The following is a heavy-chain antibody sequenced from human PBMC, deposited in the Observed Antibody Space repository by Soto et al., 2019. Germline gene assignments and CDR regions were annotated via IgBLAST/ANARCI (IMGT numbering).Heavy chain of an antibody. CDR3: ASREDYYDSSGYYHAFDI. V-gene: IGHV1-46*01. D-gene: IGHD3-22*01. CDR1: GYTFTSYY. CDR2: INPSGGST. J-gene: IGHJ3*02. Sequence: ASVKVACKASGYTFTSYYMHWVRQAPGQGLEWMGIINPSGGSTSYAQKFQGRVTMTRDTSTSTVYMELSSLRSEDTAVYYCASREDYYDSSGYYHAFDIWGQGTMVTVSS.